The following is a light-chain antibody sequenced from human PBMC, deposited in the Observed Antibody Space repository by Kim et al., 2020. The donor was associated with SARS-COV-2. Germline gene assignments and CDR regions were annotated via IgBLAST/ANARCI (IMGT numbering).Light chain of an antibody. CDR1: QSISNY. CDR3: QQYYSTPRT. V-gene: IGKV1-39*01. J-gene: IGKJ4*01. Sequence: ASVGDRVTITCQASQSISNYLDWYQQKPGKAPKLLIYAASSLQSGVPSRFSGSGSGTDFTLTISSLQPEDFATYYCQQYYSTPRTFGRGTKVDIK. CDR2: AAS.